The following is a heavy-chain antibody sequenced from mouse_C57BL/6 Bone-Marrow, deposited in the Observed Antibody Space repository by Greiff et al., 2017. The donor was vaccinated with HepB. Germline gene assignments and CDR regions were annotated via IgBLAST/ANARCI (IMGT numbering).Heavy chain of an antibody. D-gene: IGHD2-3*01. CDR1: GYTFTSYG. V-gene: IGHV1-81*01. CDR3: ARWGWLLGMDY. CDR2: IYPRSGNT. Sequence: VNLVESGAELARPGASVKLSCKASGYTFTSYGISWVKQRTGQGLEWIGEIYPRSGNTYYNEKFKGKATLTADKSSSTAYMELRSLTSEDSAVYFCARWGWLLGMDYWGQGTSVTVSS. J-gene: IGHJ4*01.